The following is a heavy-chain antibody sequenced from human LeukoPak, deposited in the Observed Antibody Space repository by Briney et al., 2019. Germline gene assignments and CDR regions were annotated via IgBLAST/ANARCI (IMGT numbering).Heavy chain of an antibody. Sequence: PSETLSLTCTVSGGSISSSSYYWGWIRQPPGKGLEWIGSIYYSGSTYYNPSLKSRVTISVDTSKNQFSLKLSSVTAADTAVFYCARRRWIGAFDYWGQGTLVTVSS. J-gene: IGHJ4*02. CDR1: GGSISSSSYY. V-gene: IGHV4-39*01. CDR3: ARRRWIGAFDY. CDR2: IYYSGST. D-gene: IGHD3-3*01.